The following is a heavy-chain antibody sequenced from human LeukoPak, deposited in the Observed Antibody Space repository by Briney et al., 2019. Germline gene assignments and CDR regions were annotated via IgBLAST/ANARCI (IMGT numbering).Heavy chain of an antibody. CDR1: GFTFSSYA. J-gene: IGHJ6*02. CDR3: AREDWEPDGYYGMDV. Sequence: GGSLRLSCAASGFTFSSYAMHWVRQAPGKGLEWVAVISYDGSNKYYADSVKGRFTISRDNSKNTLYLQMNSLRAEDTAVYYCAREDWEPDGYYGMDVWGQGTTVTVSS. D-gene: IGHD1-26*01. CDR2: ISYDGSNK. V-gene: IGHV3-30-3*01.